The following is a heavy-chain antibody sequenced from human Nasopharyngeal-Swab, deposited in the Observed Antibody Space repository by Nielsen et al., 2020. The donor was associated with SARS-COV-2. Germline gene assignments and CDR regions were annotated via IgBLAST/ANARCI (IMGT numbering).Heavy chain of an antibody. Sequence: ASVTVSCKASGYTFTGYYMHWVRQAPGQGLEWMGRINPNSGGTNYAQKFQGRVTMTRDTSISTAYMELSRLRSDDTAVYYCARAGSAYYYYYMDVWGKGTTVTVSS. J-gene: IGHJ6*03. CDR1: GYTFTGYY. V-gene: IGHV1-2*06. CDR3: ARAGSAYYYYYMDV. CDR2: INPNSGGT.